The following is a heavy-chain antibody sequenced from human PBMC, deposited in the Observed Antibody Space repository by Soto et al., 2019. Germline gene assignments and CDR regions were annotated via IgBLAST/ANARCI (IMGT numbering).Heavy chain of an antibody. J-gene: IGHJ4*02. CDR2: TYITGDT. CDR1: GDSISSYY. V-gene: IGHV4-4*07. Sequence: HWATLALTCSVSGDSISSYYWSWIRQSAGKGLEWIGRTYITGDTNYNPSLKSRVTMSLDASKKQLSLKLSSVTAADTAVYYCAREYTETVDGPTPFYFDYWGQGTPVTVSS. CDR3: AREYTETVDGPTPFYFDY. D-gene: IGHD6-19*01.